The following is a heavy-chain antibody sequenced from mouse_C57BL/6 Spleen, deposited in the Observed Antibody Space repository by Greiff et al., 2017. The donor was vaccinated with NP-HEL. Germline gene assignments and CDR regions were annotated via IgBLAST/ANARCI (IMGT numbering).Heavy chain of an antibody. J-gene: IGHJ1*03. V-gene: IGHV1-50*01. CDR2: IDPSDSYT. Sequence: VQLQQPGAELVKPGASVKLSCKASGYTFTSYWMQWVKQRPGQGLEWIGEIDPSDSYTNYNQKFKGKATLTVDTSSSTAYMQLSSLTSEDSAVYYCALYGYFDVWGTGTTVTVSS. CDR1: GYTFTSYW. CDR3: ALYGYFDV.